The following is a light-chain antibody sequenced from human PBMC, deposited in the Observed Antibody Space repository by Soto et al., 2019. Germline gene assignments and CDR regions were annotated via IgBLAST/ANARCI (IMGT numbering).Light chain of an antibody. CDR2: EVT. J-gene: IGLJ3*02. Sequence: QSALTQPASVSGSPLQSISISCTGNSSDLGAYDRVYRYQHHPGKAPKLIVYEVTNRPSGVSNLFSGSKSANTASLTTSGLQAEDEANDYCTSYTSADSWVFVVGTKLTVL. V-gene: IGLV2-14*01. CDR3: TSYTSADSWV. CDR1: SSDLGAYDR.